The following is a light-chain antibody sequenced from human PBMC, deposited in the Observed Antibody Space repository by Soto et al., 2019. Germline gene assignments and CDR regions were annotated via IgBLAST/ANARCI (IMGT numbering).Light chain of an antibody. CDR1: QSISSH. Sequence: DIQMTQSPSSLSASVGDRVTITCRASQSISSHLNWYQQKQGKAPNLLIYGASSLQSGVPSRISGSGSGTDFTLSISSLQPEDFATYYCQQSYSAPLTYGGGTKVEIK. V-gene: IGKV1-39*01. CDR2: GAS. J-gene: IGKJ4*01. CDR3: QQSYSAPLT.